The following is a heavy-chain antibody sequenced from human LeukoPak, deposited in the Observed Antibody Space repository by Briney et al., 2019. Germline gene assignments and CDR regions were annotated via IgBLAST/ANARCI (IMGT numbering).Heavy chain of an antibody. V-gene: IGHV3-23*01. CDR2: ISGSGGST. CDR3: ASTTDYYDSSGYYVNYDY. Sequence: GGSLRLFCAASGFTFSSYAMSWVRQAPGKGLEWVSAISGSGGSTYYADSVKGRFTISRDNSKNTLYLQMNSLRAEDTAVYYCASTTDYYDSSGYYVNYDYWGQGTLVTVSS. D-gene: IGHD3-22*01. CDR1: GFTFSSYA. J-gene: IGHJ4*02.